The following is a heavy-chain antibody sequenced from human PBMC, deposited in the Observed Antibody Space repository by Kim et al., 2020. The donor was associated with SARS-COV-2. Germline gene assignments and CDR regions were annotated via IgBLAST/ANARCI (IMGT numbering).Heavy chain of an antibody. Sequence: SETLSLTCAVYGGSFSGYYWSWIRQPPGKGLEWIGEINHSGSTNYNPSLKSRVTISVDTSKNQFSLKLSSVTAADTAVYYCASDHRITMVRGGTPKGWFDPWGQGTLVTVSS. CDR2: INHSGST. V-gene: IGHV4-34*01. CDR3: ASDHRITMVRGGTPKGWFDP. J-gene: IGHJ5*02. CDR1: GGSFSGYY. D-gene: IGHD3-10*01.